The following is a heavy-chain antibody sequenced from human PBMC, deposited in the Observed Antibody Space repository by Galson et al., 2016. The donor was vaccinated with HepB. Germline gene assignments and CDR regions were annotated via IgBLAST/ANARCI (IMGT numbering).Heavy chain of an antibody. D-gene: IGHD3-10*01. CDR2: ISYDGSKK. J-gene: IGHJ6*02. V-gene: IGHV3-30*04. CDR1: GFTFSNYA. CDR3: ARDGYYYGSGRTVRYSHYGVDV. Sequence: SLRLSCAAPGFTFSNYAMHWVRQAPGKGLEWVAVISYDGSKKYYADSVKGRFTISRDNSKSTLYVQLNSLRAEDTAVYYCARDGYYYGSGRTVRYSHYGVDVWGQGTTVTVSS.